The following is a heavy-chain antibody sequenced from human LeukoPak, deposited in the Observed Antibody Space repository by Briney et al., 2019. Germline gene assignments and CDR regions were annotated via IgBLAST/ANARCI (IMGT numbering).Heavy chain of an antibody. J-gene: IGHJ4*02. V-gene: IGHV5-51*01. CDR2: IYPGDSVT. CDR1: GYSFTSYW. Sequence: LAESLKISCKGSGYSFTSYWIGWGRQMPGKGLEWMGIIYPGDSVTRYSPSFQGQVTISADKSINTAYLQWSSLKASDTAIYYCARRGSSYEFFDSWGQGTLVTVSS. CDR3: ARRGSSYEFFDS. D-gene: IGHD5-18*01.